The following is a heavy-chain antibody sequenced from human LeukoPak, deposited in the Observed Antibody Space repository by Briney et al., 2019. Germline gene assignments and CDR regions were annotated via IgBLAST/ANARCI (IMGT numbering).Heavy chain of an antibody. Sequence: GGSLRLSCAASGFTFSSYGMSWVRQAPGKGLEWVSTISGSGYNTYYADSVKGRFTISRDNSANILYLQMNSLRAEDTALYYCAKHSGSYFIYYPDSWGQGALVTTSS. CDR2: ISGSGYNT. CDR1: GFTFSSYG. CDR3: AKHSGSYFIYYPDS. J-gene: IGHJ4*02. V-gene: IGHV3-23*01. D-gene: IGHD1-26*01.